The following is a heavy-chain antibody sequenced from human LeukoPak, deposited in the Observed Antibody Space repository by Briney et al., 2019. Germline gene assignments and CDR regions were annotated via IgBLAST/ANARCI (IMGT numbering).Heavy chain of an antibody. J-gene: IGHJ6*02. Sequence: GGSLRLSCAASGFTFSSYSMNWVRQAPGKGLEWVSYISSSSTTIYYADSVKGRFTISRDNAKNSLYLQMNSLRAEDTAVYYCARLCSGGSCYSLGGMDVWGQGTTVTVSS. CDR3: ARLCSGGSCYSLGGMDV. V-gene: IGHV3-48*01. CDR2: ISSSSTTI. D-gene: IGHD2-15*01. CDR1: GFTFSSYS.